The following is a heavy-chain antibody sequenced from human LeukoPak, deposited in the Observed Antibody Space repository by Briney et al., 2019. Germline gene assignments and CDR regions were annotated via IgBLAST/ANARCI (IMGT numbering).Heavy chain of an antibody. J-gene: IGHJ4*02. D-gene: IGHD2-2*01. Sequence: GGSLRLSCAASGFTVSSNYMSWVRQAPGKGLEWVAVISYDGSNKYYADSVKGRFTISRDNSKNTLYLQMNSLRAEDTAVYYCAKDSGDIVVVPAALYYFDYWGQGTLVTVSS. CDR3: AKDSGDIVVVPAALYYFDY. V-gene: IGHV3-30*18. CDR2: ISYDGSNK. CDR1: GFTVSSNY.